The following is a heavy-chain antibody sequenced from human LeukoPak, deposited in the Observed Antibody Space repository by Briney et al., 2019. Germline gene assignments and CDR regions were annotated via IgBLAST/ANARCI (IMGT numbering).Heavy chain of an antibody. CDR2: IIPIFGTA. CDR3: ARAPPWLPQTYYFDY. V-gene: IGHV1-69*13. Sequence: ASVKVSCKASGGTFSSYAISWVRQAPGQGLEWMGGIIPIFGTANYAQKFQGRVAITADESTSTAYMELSSLRSEDTAVYYCARAPPWLPQTYYFDYWGQGTLVTVSS. CDR1: GGTFSSYA. D-gene: IGHD3-22*01. J-gene: IGHJ4*02.